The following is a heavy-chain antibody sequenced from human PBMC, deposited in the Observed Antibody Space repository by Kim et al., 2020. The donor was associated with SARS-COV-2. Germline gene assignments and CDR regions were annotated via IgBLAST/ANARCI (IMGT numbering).Heavy chain of an antibody. Sequence: EQKFQGRVTMTRDTSISTAYMELSRLRSDDTVVYYCARQGSGSTDAFDIWGQGTMVTVSS. J-gene: IGHJ3*02. V-gene: IGHV1-2*05. CDR3: ARQGSGSTDAFDI. D-gene: IGHD3-10*01.